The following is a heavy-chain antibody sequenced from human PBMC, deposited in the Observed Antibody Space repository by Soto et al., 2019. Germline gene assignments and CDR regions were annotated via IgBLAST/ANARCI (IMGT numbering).Heavy chain of an antibody. Sequence: SETLSLTCTVSGGSISSDDYSWNWIRQPPGKGLEWIGYIYYSGSTHYNPSLKSRLTISVDTSKNQFSLKLSSVTAADTAVYYCAREVIWFGEFFGMDVWGQGTTVTVPS. D-gene: IGHD3-10*01. CDR2: IYYSGST. V-gene: IGHV4-30-4*01. CDR1: GGSISSDDYS. J-gene: IGHJ6*02. CDR3: AREVIWFGEFFGMDV.